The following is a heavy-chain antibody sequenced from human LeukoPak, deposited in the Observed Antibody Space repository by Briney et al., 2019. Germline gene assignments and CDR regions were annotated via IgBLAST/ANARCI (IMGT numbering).Heavy chain of an antibody. CDR1: GFTFSSYS. CDR3: ARDNVFRTMKNWFDP. J-gene: IGHJ5*02. V-gene: IGHV3-21*04. Sequence: GGSLRLSCAASGFTFSSYSMNWVRQAPGKGLEWVSSISSSSSYIYYADSVKGRFTISRDNAKNSLYLQMNSLRAEDTAVYYCARDNVFRTMKNWFDPWGQGTLVTVSS. D-gene: IGHD3-22*01. CDR2: ISSSSSYI.